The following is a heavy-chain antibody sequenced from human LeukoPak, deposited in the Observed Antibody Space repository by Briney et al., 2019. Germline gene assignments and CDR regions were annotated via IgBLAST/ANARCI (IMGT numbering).Heavy chain of an antibody. CDR3: ARHSRVSGLTGY. CDR2: IYPGDSDT. CDR1: GYSFTSYW. Sequence: GESLKISGQTSGYSFTSYWIGWVRQMPGKGLEWMGFIYPGDSDTRYSPSFQGQVTISADKSISSAYLQWSSLKASDTGIYYCARHSRVSGLTGYWGQGTLVTVSS. D-gene: IGHD2-15*01. V-gene: IGHV5-51*01. J-gene: IGHJ4*02.